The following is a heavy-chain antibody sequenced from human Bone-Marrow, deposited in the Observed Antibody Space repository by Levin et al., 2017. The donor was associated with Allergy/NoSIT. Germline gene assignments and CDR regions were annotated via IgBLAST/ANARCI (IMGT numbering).Heavy chain of an antibody. CDR2: ISSSSSYT. D-gene: IGHD3-10*01. CDR1: GFTLSSYT. V-gene: IGHV3-21*01. CDR3: VREVGGFDY. J-gene: IGHJ4*02. Sequence: GGSLRLSCAASGFTLSSYTMNWVRQAPGKGLEGVSSISSSSSYTYYADSVKGRFTISRDNAKNSLYLQMNSLRAEDTAVYYCVREVGGFDYWGQGTLVTVSS.